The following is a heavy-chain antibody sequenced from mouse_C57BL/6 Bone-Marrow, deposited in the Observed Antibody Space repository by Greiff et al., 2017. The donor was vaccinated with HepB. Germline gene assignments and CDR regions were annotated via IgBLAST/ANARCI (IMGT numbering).Heavy chain of an antibody. Sequence: EVMLVESGTVLARPGASVKMSCKTSGYTFTSYWMHWVQQRPGQGLEWIGAIYPGNSDSSYNQKLKGKAKLTAYTSASTAYMRLSSLTNEDSAVYYSTRAENSNYDAMDYWGQGTSVTAAS. J-gene: IGHJ4*01. CDR1: GYTFTSYW. V-gene: IGHV1-5*01. CDR2: IYPGNSDS. D-gene: IGHD2-5*01. CDR3: TRAENSNYDAMDY.